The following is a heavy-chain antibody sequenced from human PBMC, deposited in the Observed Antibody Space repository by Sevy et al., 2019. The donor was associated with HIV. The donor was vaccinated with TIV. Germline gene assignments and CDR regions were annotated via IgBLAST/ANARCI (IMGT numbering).Heavy chain of an antibody. D-gene: IGHD6-13*01. Sequence: GGCLRLSCAASGFTFSSYAMSWVRQAPGKGLEWVSAISGSGGSTYYADSVKGRFTISRDNSKNTLYLQMNSLRAEDTAVYYCAKDTTGYSSSWYPSDAFDIWGQGTMVTVSS. J-gene: IGHJ3*02. CDR1: GFTFSSYA. V-gene: IGHV3-23*01. CDR3: AKDTTGYSSSWYPSDAFDI. CDR2: ISGSGGST.